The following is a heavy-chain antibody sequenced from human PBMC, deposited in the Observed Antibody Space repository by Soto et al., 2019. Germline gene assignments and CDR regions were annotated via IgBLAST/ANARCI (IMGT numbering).Heavy chain of an antibody. CDR1: GGSISSYY. CDR2: IYYSGST. J-gene: IGHJ6*02. Sequence: SSETLSLTCTVSGGSISSYYWSWIRQPPGKGLEWIGYIYYSGSTNYNPSLKSRVTISVDTSKNQFSLKLSSVTAADTAVYYCARDSDGITMVRGVIIHYYYGMDVWGQGTTVTVSS. V-gene: IGHV4-59*01. CDR3: ARDSDGITMVRGVIIHYYYGMDV. D-gene: IGHD3-10*01.